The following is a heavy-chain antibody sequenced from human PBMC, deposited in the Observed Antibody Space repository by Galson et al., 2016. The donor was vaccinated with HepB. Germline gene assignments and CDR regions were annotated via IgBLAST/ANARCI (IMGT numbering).Heavy chain of an antibody. D-gene: IGHD3-16*01. CDR2: ITRSGYAT. CDR1: GFSFSNSG. V-gene: IGHV3-23*01. Sequence: SLRLSCAASGFSFSNSGMSWVRQAPGRGLEWVSGITRSGYATHYADLVKGRFTITRDNSKNTLYLYMNNLTAGDTAIYYCGKHGGFDYWGQGALVTVSS. CDR3: GKHGGFDY. J-gene: IGHJ4*02.